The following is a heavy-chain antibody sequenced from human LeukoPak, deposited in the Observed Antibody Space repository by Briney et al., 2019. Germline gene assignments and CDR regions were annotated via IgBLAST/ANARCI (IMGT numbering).Heavy chain of an antibody. D-gene: IGHD3-10*01. CDR2: ISNSGSII. CDR3: ARAAKFEFYFDY. J-gene: IGHJ4*02. CDR1: GFTFSRYE. Sequence: GGSLRLSCAVSGFTFSRYEMNWIRQSPGKGLEWVSYISNSGSIIYYADSVKGRFTISRDNAKNSLYLQMNSLRAEDTAVYYCARAAKFEFYFDYWGQGTLVTVSS. V-gene: IGHV3-48*03.